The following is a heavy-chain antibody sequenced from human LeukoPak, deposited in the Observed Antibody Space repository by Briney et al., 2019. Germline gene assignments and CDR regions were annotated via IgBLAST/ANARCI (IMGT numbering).Heavy chain of an antibody. CDR2: INDDGSAT. J-gene: IGHJ4*02. CDR1: GFTFNMYG. Sequence: GTSLSLSCAASGFTFNMYGMHWVRQVPGKGLVWVSRINDDGSATFYADSVKGRFTISRDNAKNTLFLQINSLRAEDTAVYYCAREILAPGKTHDYWGQGTLVTVSS. CDR3: AREILAPGKTHDY. V-gene: IGHV3-74*01.